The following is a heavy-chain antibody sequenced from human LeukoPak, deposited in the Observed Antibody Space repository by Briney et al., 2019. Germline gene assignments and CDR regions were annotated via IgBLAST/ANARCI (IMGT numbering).Heavy chain of an antibody. Sequence: PSETLSLTCTVSGCSISSYYWSWIRQPPGKGLEWIGYIYYSGRTNHNPSLKSRVTMSVDTSKNQFSLKLSSVTAADTAVYYRARHGDSSGYYYYFDYWGQGTLVTVSS. V-gene: IGHV4-59*08. J-gene: IGHJ4*02. CDR1: GCSISSYY. CDR2: IYYSGRT. CDR3: ARHGDSSGYYYYFDY. D-gene: IGHD3-22*01.